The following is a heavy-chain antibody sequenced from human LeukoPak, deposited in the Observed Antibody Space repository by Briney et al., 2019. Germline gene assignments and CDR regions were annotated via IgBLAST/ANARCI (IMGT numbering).Heavy chain of an antibody. V-gene: IGHV3-7*03. J-gene: IGHJ4*02. CDR1: GFIFNKYW. Sequence: PGGSLRLSCAASGFIFNKYWMTWVRQAPGEAPVWVANIKQNGGEIHYLDSVKGRLTISRDDAKNSLYLQMNRLRVEDTARYFCARDLPFDLWGQGTLVTVSS. CDR2: IKQNGGEI. CDR3: ARDLPFDL.